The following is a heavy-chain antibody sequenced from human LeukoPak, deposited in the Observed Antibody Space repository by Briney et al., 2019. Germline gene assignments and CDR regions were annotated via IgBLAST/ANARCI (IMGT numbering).Heavy chain of an antibody. CDR2: ISGSGANI. CDR3: ASGGVVYGACCDF. V-gene: IGHV3-23*01. J-gene: IGHJ4*02. Sequence: GGSLRLSCEASGITLSHYAMSWVRQAPGKGLEWVSVISGSGANIYHADFVKGRFTISRDNYQNTLYLQMNSLGVEDTAVYYCASGGVVYGACCDFWGQGTLVTVSS. D-gene: IGHD3-16*01. CDR1: GITLSHYA.